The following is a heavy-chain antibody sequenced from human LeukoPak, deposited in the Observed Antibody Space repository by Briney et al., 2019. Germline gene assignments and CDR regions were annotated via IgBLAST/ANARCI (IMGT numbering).Heavy chain of an antibody. D-gene: IGHD3-10*01. CDR3: ARGLGGVDY. CDR1: GFTFSSYS. Sequence: GGSLRLSCAASGFTFSSYSMNWVRQAPGKGLEWVSSISSSSSYIHYADSVKGRFTISRDNARNSLYLQMNSLRAEDTAVYYCARGLGGVDYWGQGTLVTVSS. J-gene: IGHJ4*02. V-gene: IGHV3-21*01. CDR2: ISSSSSYI.